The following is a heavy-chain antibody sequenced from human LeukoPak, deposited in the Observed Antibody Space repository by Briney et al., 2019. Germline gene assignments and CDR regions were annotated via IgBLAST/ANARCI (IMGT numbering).Heavy chain of an antibody. Sequence: GGSLRLSCAASGFTFSSYWMHWVRQAPGKGLVWVSRINSDGSSTSYADSVKGRFTISRDNAKNTLYLQMNSLSAEDTAVYYCARDQISVATIVYYYIDVWGKGTTVTISS. CDR2: INSDGSST. V-gene: IGHV3-74*01. CDR1: GFTFSSYW. CDR3: ARDQISVATIVYYYIDV. D-gene: IGHD5-12*01. J-gene: IGHJ6*03.